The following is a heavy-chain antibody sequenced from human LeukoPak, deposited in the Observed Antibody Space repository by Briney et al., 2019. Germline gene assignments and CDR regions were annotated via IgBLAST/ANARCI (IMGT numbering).Heavy chain of an antibody. V-gene: IGHV4-38-2*02. CDR3: ARLLEQQLVHWFDP. D-gene: IGHD6-13*01. J-gene: IGHJ5*02. Sequence: PSETLSLTCTVSGYSISSNYYWGWIRQPPGKGLEWIGNIYHSGSISYNPSLKSRVTISVDTSKNQFSLKLSSVTAADTAVYYCARLLEQQLVHWFDPWGQGTLVTVSS. CDR2: IYHSGSI. CDR1: GYSISSNYY.